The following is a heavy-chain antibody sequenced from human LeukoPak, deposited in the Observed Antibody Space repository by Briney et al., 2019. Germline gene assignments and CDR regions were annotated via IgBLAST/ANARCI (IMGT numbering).Heavy chain of an antibody. V-gene: IGHV1-2*02. CDR3: ARVPRPDFASGTYRHYYYMDV. D-gene: IGHD3-10*01. CDR1: GYTFTDYY. J-gene: IGHJ6*03. CDR2: INAHSGGT. Sequence: ASVTVSCKASGYTFTDYYIHWVRQAPGQGLEWMGWINAHSGGTNYAQNFQGRVTMTRDTSVSAAYMELSSLRSDDTAVYYCARVPRPDFASGTYRHYYYMDVWGKGTTVTV.